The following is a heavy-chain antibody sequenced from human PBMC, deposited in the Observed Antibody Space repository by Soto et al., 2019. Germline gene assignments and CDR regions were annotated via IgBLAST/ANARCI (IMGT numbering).Heavy chain of an antibody. CDR3: ARAFRVFLEWSRYGMDV. CDR2: IIPIFGTA. J-gene: IGHJ6*02. Sequence: SVKVSCKASGGTFSGYAISWVRQAPGQGLEWMGGIIPIFGTANYAQKFQGRVTITADESTSTAYMELSSLRSEDTAVYYCARAFRVFLEWSRYGMDVWGQGTTVTVSS. D-gene: IGHD3-3*01. CDR1: GGTFSGYA. V-gene: IGHV1-69*13.